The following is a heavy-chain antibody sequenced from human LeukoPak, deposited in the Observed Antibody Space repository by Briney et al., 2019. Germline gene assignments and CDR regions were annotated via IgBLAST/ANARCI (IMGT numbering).Heavy chain of an antibody. J-gene: IGHJ4*02. Sequence: PGGSLRLSCAASGFTVSSNFMNWVRQAPGKGLEWVSYISISGSTIHYADSVKGRFTISRNNAKNALYLQMNSLRAEDMAVYYCARDRPRVGLDYWGQGTLVTVSS. D-gene: IGHD2-2*01. CDR1: GFTVSSNF. CDR2: ISISGSTI. CDR3: ARDRPRVGLDY. V-gene: IGHV3-48*04.